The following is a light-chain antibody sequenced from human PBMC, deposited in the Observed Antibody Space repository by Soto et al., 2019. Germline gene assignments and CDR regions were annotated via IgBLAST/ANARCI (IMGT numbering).Light chain of an antibody. V-gene: IGKV3-20*01. CDR1: LSVSSNY. Sequence: EIVMTQSPATLSVSPGERATLSCRASLSVSSNYVAWYQQKPGQAPRHLIYGASSRAAGIPDRFSGSGSGTDFTLTISRLEPEDFAVYYCQQYGSSSSTFGGGTKVDIK. J-gene: IGKJ4*01. CDR3: QQYGSSSST. CDR2: GAS.